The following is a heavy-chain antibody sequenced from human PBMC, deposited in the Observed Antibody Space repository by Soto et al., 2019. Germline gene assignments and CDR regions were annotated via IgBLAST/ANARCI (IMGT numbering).Heavy chain of an antibody. CDR2: MYSSGNT. Sequence: QLQLQESGPGLVKPSETLSLTCTVSAVSISRSNSYWGWIRQPPGKGLEWIGSMYSSGNTYYNPSLKSRVTISVDTSKNPFTLKLTSVTAADTAVYYCARQPYDSSGYYYGAWCQGTLGTVSS. J-gene: IGHJ5*02. V-gene: IGHV4-39*01. CDR1: AVSISRSNSY. CDR3: ARQPYDSSGYYYGA. D-gene: IGHD3-22*01.